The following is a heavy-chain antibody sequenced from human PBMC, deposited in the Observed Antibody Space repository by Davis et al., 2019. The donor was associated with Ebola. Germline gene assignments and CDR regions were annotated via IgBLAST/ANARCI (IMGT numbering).Heavy chain of an antibody. CDR3: ARQRISIFGVAPTFDF. D-gene: IGHD3-3*01. J-gene: IGHJ4*02. V-gene: IGHV1-18*01. Sequence: QKFQGRVTLTTDTSTSTAYMELRSLKSDDTAVYYCARQRISIFGVAPTFDFWGQGALVTVSS.